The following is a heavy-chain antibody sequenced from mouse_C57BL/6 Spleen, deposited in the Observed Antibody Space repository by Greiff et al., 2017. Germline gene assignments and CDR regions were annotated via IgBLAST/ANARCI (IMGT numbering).Heavy chain of an antibody. J-gene: IGHJ4*01. Sequence: QVQLQQSGAELVKPGASVKMSCKASGYTFTTYPIEWMKQKHGKSLEWIGNFHPYNDDTKYNDKFKGKATLTVEKSSSTVYLALSRLASDDSAVYSCASEGNDGAMDYWGQGTSVTVSS. D-gene: IGHD2-2*01. CDR1: GYTFTTYP. V-gene: IGHV1-47*01. CDR3: ASEGNDGAMDY. CDR2: FHPYNDDT.